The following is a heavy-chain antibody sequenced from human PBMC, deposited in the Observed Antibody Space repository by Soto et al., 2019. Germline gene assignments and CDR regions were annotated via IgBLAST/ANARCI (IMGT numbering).Heavy chain of an antibody. Sequence: GGSLRLSCAASGFTFSSYAMSWVRQAPGKGLEWVSAISGGGGSTYYADSVKGRFTISRDNSKNTLYLQMNSLRAEDTAVYYCAKVKADIVVVPAAIRFDPWGQGTLVTVSS. D-gene: IGHD2-2*01. J-gene: IGHJ5*02. CDR1: GFTFSSYA. CDR3: AKVKADIVVVPAAIRFDP. CDR2: ISGGGGST. V-gene: IGHV3-23*01.